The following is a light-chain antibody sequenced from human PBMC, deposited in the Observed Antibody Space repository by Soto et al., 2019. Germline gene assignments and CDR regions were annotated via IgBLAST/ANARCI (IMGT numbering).Light chain of an antibody. J-gene: IGKJ4*02. CDR2: DAS. CDR3: QQCAYSPLS. CDR1: QTVCNNF. Sequence: EIVLMHSPGTLSLSPGQRATLSCRASQTVCNNFLAWYQQKPGQAPRLLTYDASNRATGIPDRFSGSGSGTDFTLTISRLEPDDVAVYYCQQCAYSPLSFGGGTRVELK. V-gene: IGKV3-20*01.